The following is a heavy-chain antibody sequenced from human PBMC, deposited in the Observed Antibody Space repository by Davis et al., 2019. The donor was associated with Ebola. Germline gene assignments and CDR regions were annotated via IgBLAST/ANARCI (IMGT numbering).Heavy chain of an antibody. Sequence: GESLKISCKGSGYSFTSYWIGWVRQMPGKGLEWMGRIDPSDSYTNYSPSFQGHVTISADKSISTAYLQWSSLKASDTAMYYCARHLPHSSSWDYYYYGMDVWGQGTTVTVSS. J-gene: IGHJ6*02. CDR2: IDPSDSYT. CDR1: GYSFTSYW. CDR3: ARHLPHSSSWDYYYYGMDV. D-gene: IGHD6-13*01. V-gene: IGHV5-10-1*01.